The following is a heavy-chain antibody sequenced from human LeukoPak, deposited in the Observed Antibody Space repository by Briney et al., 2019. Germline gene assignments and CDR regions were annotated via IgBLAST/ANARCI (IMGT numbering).Heavy chain of an antibody. V-gene: IGHV3-23*01. Sequence: GGSLRLSCAASGFTLSSYAMRWLRHAPGGGLEWVSGISDSGSATYYADSVKGRFTISRDNAKNTLYLQMNSLRAEDTAVYYCAREGGYDPFEYWGQGTLVTVSS. CDR1: GFTLSSYA. CDR2: ISDSGSAT. J-gene: IGHJ4*02. D-gene: IGHD5-12*01. CDR3: AREGGYDPFEY.